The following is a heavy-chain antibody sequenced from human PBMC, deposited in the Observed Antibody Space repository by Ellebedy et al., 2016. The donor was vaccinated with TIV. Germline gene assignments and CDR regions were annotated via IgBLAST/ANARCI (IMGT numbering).Heavy chain of an antibody. Sequence: PGGSLRLSCAASGFIVSSNYMSWVRQAPGKGLEWVSVIYSDGSTYYADSVKGRFTISRDNSKNTLYLQMNSLRAEDTAVYCCARDRGITGTGAFDYWGQGTLVTVSS. V-gene: IGHV3-66*01. J-gene: IGHJ4*02. CDR1: GFIVSSNY. CDR3: ARDRGITGTGAFDY. CDR2: IYSDGST. D-gene: IGHD1-20*01.